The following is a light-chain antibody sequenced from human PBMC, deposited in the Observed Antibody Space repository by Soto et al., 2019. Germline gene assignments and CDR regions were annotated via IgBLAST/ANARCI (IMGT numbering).Light chain of an antibody. CDR2: GAS. J-gene: IGKJ1*01. Sequence: EIVMTQSPATLSVSPGERTTLSCRASQSVSSNLAWYQQQPGQAPRLLIYGASTRATGIPARFSGSGSGTEFTLTISSLQSEDFAVYYWQQYNNWTTWTFGQGTKVDIK. CDR3: QQYNNWTTWT. V-gene: IGKV3-15*01. CDR1: QSVSSN.